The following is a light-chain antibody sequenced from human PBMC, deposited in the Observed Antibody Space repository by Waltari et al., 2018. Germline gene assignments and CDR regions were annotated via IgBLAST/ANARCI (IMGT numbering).Light chain of an antibody. CDR3: QHYVRLPAT. CDR2: GAS. J-gene: IGKJ1*01. CDR1: QSVRGS. Sequence: EIVLTQSPDTLSLSPGERATLSCRASQSVRGSLAWYQQKAGQAPRLLIYGASSRATGIPDRFSGSGSGTDFSLTISRLEPEDFAVYYCQHYVRLPATFGQGTKVKIK. V-gene: IGKV3-20*01.